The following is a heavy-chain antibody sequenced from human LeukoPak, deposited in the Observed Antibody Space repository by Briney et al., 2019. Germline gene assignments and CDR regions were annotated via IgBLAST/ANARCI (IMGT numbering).Heavy chain of an antibody. CDR2: INPSGGST. CDR3: ARGGVLRFLEHLDY. Sequence: GASVKVSCKASGDTFSSYYMHWVRQAPGQGLEWMGIINPSGGSTTYAQKFQGRVTMTRDTSTSTVYMELSSLRSEDTAVYYCARGGVLRFLEHLDYWGQEPWSPSPQ. D-gene: IGHD3-3*01. V-gene: IGHV1-46*01. CDR1: GDTFSSYY. J-gene: IGHJ4*01.